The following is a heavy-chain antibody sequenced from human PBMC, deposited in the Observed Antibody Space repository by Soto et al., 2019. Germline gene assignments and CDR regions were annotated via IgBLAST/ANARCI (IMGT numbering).Heavy chain of an antibody. CDR1: GDSVSSNSAA. D-gene: IGHD3-3*01. J-gene: IGHJ5*02. CDR3: ARENINYDFWSGPGGNWFDP. CDR2: TYYRSKWYN. Sequence: SQTLSLTCAISGDSVSSNSAAWNWIRQSPSRGLEWLGRTYYRSKWYNDYAVSVKSRITINPDTSKNQFSLQLNSVTPEDTAVYYCARENINYDFWSGPGGNWFDPWGQGTLVTVSS. V-gene: IGHV6-1*01.